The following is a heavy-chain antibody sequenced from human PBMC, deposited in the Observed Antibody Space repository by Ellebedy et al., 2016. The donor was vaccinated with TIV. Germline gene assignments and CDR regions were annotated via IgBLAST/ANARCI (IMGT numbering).Heavy chain of an antibody. CDR3: AKDKVLGDSKWEIDV. D-gene: IGHD1-26*01. V-gene: IGHV3-23*01. CDR2: INAGGGKT. CDR1: GFTFSGYA. J-gene: IGHJ6*02. Sequence: PGGSLRLSCAASGFTFSGYAMSWVRQAPGKGLELVSGINAGGGKTYYADSGRGRLTISRDNSKDTLYLQMNSLRAEDTAVYYCAKDKVLGDSKWEIDVWGQGITVTVSS.